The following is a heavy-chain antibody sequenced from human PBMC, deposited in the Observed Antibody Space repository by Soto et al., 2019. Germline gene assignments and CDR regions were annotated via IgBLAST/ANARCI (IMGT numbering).Heavy chain of an antibody. J-gene: IGHJ6*02. V-gene: IGHV4-39*01. CDR3: ARLDTAMVYYGMDV. CDR1: GGSISSSGYY. D-gene: IGHD5-18*01. Sequence: SETLSLTCTVSGGSISSSGYYWGWIRQPPGKGLEWIGSIYYSGSTYYNPSLKSRVTISVDTSKNQFSLKLSSVTAADTAVYYCARLDTAMVYYGMDVWGQGTTVTVSS. CDR2: IYYSGST.